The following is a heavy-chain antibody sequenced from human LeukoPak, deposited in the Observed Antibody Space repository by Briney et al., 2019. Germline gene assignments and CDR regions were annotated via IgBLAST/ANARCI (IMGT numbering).Heavy chain of an antibody. CDR1: GLTFSDYY. Sequence: GGSLRLSCAAAGLTFSDYYMSLIRQAPGKGLEWVSYISSSGSTIYYADSVKGRFTISRDNAKNSLYLQMNSLRAEDTAVYYCATHSGSYSYYFDYWGQGTLVTVSS. J-gene: IGHJ4*02. D-gene: IGHD1-26*01. CDR2: ISSSGSTI. V-gene: IGHV3-11*01. CDR3: ATHSGSYSYYFDY.